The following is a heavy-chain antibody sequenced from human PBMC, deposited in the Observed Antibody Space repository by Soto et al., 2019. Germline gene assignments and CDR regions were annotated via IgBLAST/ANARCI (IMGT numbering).Heavy chain of an antibody. J-gene: IGHJ6*03. Sequence: ASVKVSCKASGYTFTSYAMHWVRQAPGQRLEWMGWINAGNGNTKYSQKFQGRVTITRDTSASTAYMELSSLRSEDTAVYYCARDGVILERSDYYYYMDVWGKGTTVTVSS. CDR2: INAGNGNT. V-gene: IGHV1-3*01. D-gene: IGHD2-15*01. CDR1: GYTFTSYA. CDR3: ARDGVILERSDYYYYMDV.